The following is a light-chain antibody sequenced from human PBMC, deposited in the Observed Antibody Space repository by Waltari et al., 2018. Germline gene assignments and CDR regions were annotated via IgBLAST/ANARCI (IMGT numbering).Light chain of an antibody. CDR1: SSSIEGNV. J-gene: IGLJ1*01. CDR3: AVWDDNLSGVV. Sequence: QSVLAQPPSVSGPPGQRDTLFYSGCSSSIEGNVFNSYQHLPGTSPRLLIFTNDQRPSGVPDRFSGSKSGTSASLAISGLQSEDEGHYYCAVWDDNLSGVVFGAGTQVTVL. V-gene: IGLV1-44*01. CDR2: TND.